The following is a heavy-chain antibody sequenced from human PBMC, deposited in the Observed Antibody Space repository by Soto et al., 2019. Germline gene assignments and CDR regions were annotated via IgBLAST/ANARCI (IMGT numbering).Heavy chain of an antibody. V-gene: IGHV1-69*13. CDR3: ARDKRAYCGGDCYYLVMDV. Sequence: SVKVSCKASGGTFSSYAISWVRQAPGQGLEWMGGIIPIFGTANYAQKFQGRVTITADESTSTAYMELSSLRSEDTAVYYCARDKRAYCGGDCYYLVMDVWGQGNTVTVCS. J-gene: IGHJ6*02. D-gene: IGHD2-21*01. CDR2: IIPIFGTA. CDR1: GGTFSSYA.